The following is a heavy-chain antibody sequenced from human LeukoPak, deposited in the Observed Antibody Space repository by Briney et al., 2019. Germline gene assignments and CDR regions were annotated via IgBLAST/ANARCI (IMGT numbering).Heavy chain of an antibody. CDR3: AREGVIVVAPLDY. D-gene: IGHD3-22*01. CDR1: RYTFTGYY. J-gene: IGHJ4*02. Sequence: ASVKVSCKASRYTFTGYYMHWVRQAPGQGLEWMGWINPNSGGTNYAQKFQGRVTMTRDTSISTAYMELSRLRSDDTAVYYCAREGVIVVAPLDYWGQGTLVTVSS. CDR2: INPNSGGT. V-gene: IGHV1-2*02.